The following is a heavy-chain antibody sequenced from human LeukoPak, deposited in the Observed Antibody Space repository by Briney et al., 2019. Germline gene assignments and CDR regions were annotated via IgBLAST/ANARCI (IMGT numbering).Heavy chain of an antibody. CDR2: ISYDGSNK. CDR1: GFSFGTYA. CDR3: AKSGLNRFDY. D-gene: IGHD2-15*01. J-gene: IGHJ4*02. Sequence: GGSLRLSCAASGFSFGTYAMHWVRQAPGKGLEWVALISYDGSNKYYADSVKGRFTISRDKSKNTLYLQMNSLRAEDTAVYYCAKSGLNRFDYWGQGTLVTVSS. V-gene: IGHV3-30*04.